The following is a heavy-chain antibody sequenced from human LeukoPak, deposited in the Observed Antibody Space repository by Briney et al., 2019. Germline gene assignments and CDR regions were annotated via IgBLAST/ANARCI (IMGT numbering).Heavy chain of an antibody. Sequence: GASVKVSCKASGYTFTSYDINWVRQATGQGLEWMGWMNPNSGNTGYAQKFQGRVTFSRNTSITTAYMELSSLRSEDTAVYYCAKESLLRFLEPAGYWGQGTLVTVSS. J-gene: IGHJ4*02. D-gene: IGHD3-3*01. CDR2: MNPNSGNT. CDR1: GYTFTSYD. V-gene: IGHV1-8*01. CDR3: AKESLLRFLEPAGY.